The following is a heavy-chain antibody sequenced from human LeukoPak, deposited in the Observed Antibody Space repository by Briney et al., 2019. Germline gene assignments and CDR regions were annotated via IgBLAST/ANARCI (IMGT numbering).Heavy chain of an antibody. CDR3: ARLGTLDKPWTQLWPQ. J-gene: IGHJ4*02. Sequence: GASVKVSCKASGGTFSSYAISWVRQAPGQGLEWMGRIIPILGIANYAQKFQGRVTITADKSTSTAYMELSSLRSEDTAVYYCARLGTLDKPWTQLWPQWGQGTLVTVSS. D-gene: IGHD5-18*01. CDR2: IIPILGIA. V-gene: IGHV1-69*04. CDR1: GGTFSSYA.